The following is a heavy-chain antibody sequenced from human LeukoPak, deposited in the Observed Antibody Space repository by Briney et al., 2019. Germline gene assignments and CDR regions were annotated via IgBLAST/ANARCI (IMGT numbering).Heavy chain of an antibody. CDR3: ARVGVGATFDY. J-gene: IGHJ4*02. CDR1: GFTLSGYG. CDR2: INTDGSTT. Sequence: GGSLRLSCAASGFTLSGYGMYWVRQSPGKGLAWVSRINTDGSTTTYADSVKGRFTISRDNAKNTLYLQMDSLRVDDTAVYYCARVGVGATFDYWGQGTLGTVSS. V-gene: IGHV3-74*01. D-gene: IGHD1-26*01.